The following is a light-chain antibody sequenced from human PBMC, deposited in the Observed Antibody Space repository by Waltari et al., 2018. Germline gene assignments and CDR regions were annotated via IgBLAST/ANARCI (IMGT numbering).Light chain of an antibody. CDR3: QQYYDNPRT. CDR1: QSILYTPNNKNY. CDR2: WAS. Sequence: EIVMTQSPESLAVSLGETATITCKSSQSILYTPNNKNYLAWYQQKPGQPPRLLIYWASSRDSGVPDRFSGSGSGTDSTLTISSLQAEDVAVYYCQQYYDNPRTFGQGTRLEIK. J-gene: IGKJ2*01. V-gene: IGKV4-1*01.